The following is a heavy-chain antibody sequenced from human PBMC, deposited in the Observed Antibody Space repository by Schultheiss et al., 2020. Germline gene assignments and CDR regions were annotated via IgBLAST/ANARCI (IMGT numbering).Heavy chain of an antibody. D-gene: IGHD5-18*01. CDR3: ARGRYSHGDY. Sequence: ASVKVSCKASGYTFTSYYMHWVRQAPGQGLEWMGIINPSGGSTNYAQKFQGRVTVTRDTSTSTVYMELSSLGSEDTAVYYCARGRYSHGDYWGQGTLVTVSS. V-gene: IGHV1-46*01. CDR2: INPSGGST. CDR1: GYTFTSYY. J-gene: IGHJ4*02.